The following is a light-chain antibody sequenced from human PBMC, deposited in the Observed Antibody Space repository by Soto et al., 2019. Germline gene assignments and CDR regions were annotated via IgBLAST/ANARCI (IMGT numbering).Light chain of an antibody. Sequence: DIQMTQSPSSLSASVGDRLTITCRASQSISSYLNWYQQKPGKAPKLLVYTTSSLQSGVPSKFSGSASGTDFTLTISSLQPEDFATYYCQQSYTTPWTFGQGTKVEIK. CDR1: QSISSY. V-gene: IGKV1-39*01. CDR3: QQSYTTPWT. J-gene: IGKJ1*01. CDR2: TTS.